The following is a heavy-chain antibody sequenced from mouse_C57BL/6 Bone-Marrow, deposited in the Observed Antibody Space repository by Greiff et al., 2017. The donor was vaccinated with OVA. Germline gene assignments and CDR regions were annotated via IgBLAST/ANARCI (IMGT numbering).Heavy chain of an antibody. J-gene: IGHJ4*01. Sequence: QVQLQQPGAELVKPGASVKMSCKASGYTFTSYWITWVKQRPGQGLEWIGDIYPGSGSTNYNEKFKSKVTLTVDTSSSTAYMQLNSLTSEDAAVYYCLITTIVEGGNAMDYWGQGTSVTVSS. CDR1: GYTFTSYW. D-gene: IGHD1-1*01. V-gene: IGHV1-55*01. CDR3: LITTIVEGGNAMDY. CDR2: IYPGSGST.